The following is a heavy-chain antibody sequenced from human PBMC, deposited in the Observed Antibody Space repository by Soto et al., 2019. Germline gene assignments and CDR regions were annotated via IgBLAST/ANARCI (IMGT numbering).Heavy chain of an antibody. CDR1: GGTFSSYA. CDR2: IIPIFGTA. D-gene: IGHD6-19*01. Sequence: SVKVSCKASGGTFSSYAISWVRQAPGQGLEWMGGIIPIFGTANYAQKFQGRVTITADESTSTAYMELSSLRSEDTAVYYCARDVAMPTGLGLGYWGQGTLVTVSS. V-gene: IGHV1-69*13. J-gene: IGHJ4*02. CDR3: ARDVAMPTGLGLGY.